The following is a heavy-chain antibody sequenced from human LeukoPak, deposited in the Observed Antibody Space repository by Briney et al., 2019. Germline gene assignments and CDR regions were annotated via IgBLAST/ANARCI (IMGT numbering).Heavy chain of an antibody. Sequence: GGSLRLSCAASGFTFSSYAMSWVRQAPGKGLEWVSAISGSGGSTYYADSMKGRFTISRDNSKNTLYLQMNSLRAEDTAVYYCARGGRRFLDYEPPSGTWGQGTLVTVSS. CDR1: GFTFSSYA. CDR2: ISGSGGST. D-gene: IGHD3-16*01. V-gene: IGHV3-23*01. J-gene: IGHJ5*02. CDR3: ARGGRRFLDYEPPSGT.